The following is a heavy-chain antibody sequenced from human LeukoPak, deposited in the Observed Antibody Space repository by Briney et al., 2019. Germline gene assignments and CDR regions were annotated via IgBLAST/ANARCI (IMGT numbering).Heavy chain of an antibody. D-gene: IGHD3-16*02. Sequence: ASVKVSCKASGYTFTSYGISWVRQAPGQGLEWMGWISAYNGNINYAQKLQGRVTMTTDTSPSTAYMELRSLRSDDTAVYYCARDWGGIMITFGGVIVIPRFDYWGQGTLVTVSS. CDR1: GYTFTSYG. CDR3: ARDWGGIMITFGGVIVIPRFDY. V-gene: IGHV1-18*01. CDR2: ISAYNGNI. J-gene: IGHJ4*02.